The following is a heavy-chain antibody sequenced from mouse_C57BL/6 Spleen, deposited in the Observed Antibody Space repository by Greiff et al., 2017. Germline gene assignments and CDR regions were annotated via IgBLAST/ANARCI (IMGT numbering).Heavy chain of an antibody. Sequence: QVQLQQPGTELVKPGASVKLSCTASGYTFTSYWMHWVKQRPGQGLEWIGNINPSNGGTNYNAKFKSKATLTVDKSSSTAYMQRSSLTSEDSAVYYCAWGGNPYYYAMDYWGQGTSVTVSS. CDR2: INPSNGGT. J-gene: IGHJ4*01. D-gene: IGHD1-1*02. CDR3: AWGGNPYYYAMDY. CDR1: GYTFTSYW. V-gene: IGHV1-53*01.